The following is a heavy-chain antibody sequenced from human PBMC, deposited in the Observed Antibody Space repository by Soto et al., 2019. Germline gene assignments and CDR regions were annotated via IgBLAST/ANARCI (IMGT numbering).Heavy chain of an antibody. CDR2: IYTSGST. Sequence: AGTLSRTCTFSGVSISSYYWSWIRHPAGKGLDWIGLIYTSGSTNYNPSLKGRFTMSVDTSKNQFSLKLSSVTAADTAVYYCARDLSGYYYYGMDVWGQGTTVTVSS. CDR1: GVSISSYY. J-gene: IGHJ6*02. CDR3: ARDLSGYYYYGMDV. V-gene: IGHV4-4*07.